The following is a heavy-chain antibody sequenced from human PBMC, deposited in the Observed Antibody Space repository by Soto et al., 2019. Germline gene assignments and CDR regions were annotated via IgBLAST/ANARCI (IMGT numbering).Heavy chain of an antibody. D-gene: IGHD3-10*01. CDR1: GYTFTSYA. CDR2: INAGNGNT. Sequence: ASVKVSCKASGYTFTSYAMHWVRQAPRQRLEWMGWINAGNGNTKYSQKFQGRVTITRDTSASTAYMELSSLRSEDTAVYYCARELLGRRGFDPWGQGTLVTVSS. CDR3: ARELLGRRGFDP. V-gene: IGHV1-3*01. J-gene: IGHJ5*02.